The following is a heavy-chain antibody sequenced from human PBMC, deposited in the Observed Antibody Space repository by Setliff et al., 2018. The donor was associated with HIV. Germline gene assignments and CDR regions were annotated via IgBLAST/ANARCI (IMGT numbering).Heavy chain of an antibody. CDR2: IYSGGST. CDR3: VRAEYSSSSDWFAP. CDR1: GFSVSGNY. Sequence: GGSLRLSCAASGFSVSGNYMSWVRQASGKGLEWVAVIYSGGSTYYADSVKGRFTIFRDSSKHTLNLQMNNLRAGDTAVYYCVRAEYSSSSDWFAPWGQGALVTVSS. V-gene: IGHV3-53*01. J-gene: IGHJ5*02. D-gene: IGHD6-6*01.